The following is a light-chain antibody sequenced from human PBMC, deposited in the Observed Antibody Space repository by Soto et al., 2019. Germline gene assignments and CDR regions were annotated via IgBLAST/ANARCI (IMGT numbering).Light chain of an antibody. V-gene: IGLV2-14*01. CDR2: EVS. CDR1: SSDVGNYKY. Sequence: QSALTQPASVSGSPGQSITISCTGTSSDVGNYKYVSWYQQHPGKAPKLMIYEVSNRPSGVSNRFSGSKSGNTASLTIPGLQPEEETVYYCFSYTSSGTYVFGTGPRVTVL. CDR3: FSYTSSGTYV. J-gene: IGLJ1*01.